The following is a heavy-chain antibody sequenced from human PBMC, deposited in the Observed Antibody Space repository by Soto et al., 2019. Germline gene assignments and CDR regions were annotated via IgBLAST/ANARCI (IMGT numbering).Heavy chain of an antibody. V-gene: IGHV2-5*01. Sequence: SGPTLVNPTQTLALTCTFSGFSLSTSGVGVGWIRQPPGKALEWLALIYWNDDKRYSPSLKSRLTITKDTSKNQVVLTMTNMDPVDTATYYCARRLSSGYYRSVYFQHWGQGTLVTVSS. CDR1: GFSLSTSGVG. D-gene: IGHD3-22*01. J-gene: IGHJ1*01. CDR3: ARRLSSGYYRSVYFQH. CDR2: IYWNDDK.